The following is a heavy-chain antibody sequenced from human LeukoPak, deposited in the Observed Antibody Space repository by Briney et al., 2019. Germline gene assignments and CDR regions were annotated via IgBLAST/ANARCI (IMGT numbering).Heavy chain of an antibody. CDR1: GYTFTGKF. J-gene: IGHJ4*02. Sequence: ASVKVSCKASGYTFTGKFIHWVRQAPGRGLEWMGWIDPNSGGTDYAQKLQGRVTMTRDTSIATAYMDLSRLISDDTAVYYCARDREGLAYFDFWGQGTLVTASS. V-gene: IGHV1-2*02. D-gene: IGHD3/OR15-3a*01. CDR3: ARDREGLAYFDF. CDR2: IDPNSGGT.